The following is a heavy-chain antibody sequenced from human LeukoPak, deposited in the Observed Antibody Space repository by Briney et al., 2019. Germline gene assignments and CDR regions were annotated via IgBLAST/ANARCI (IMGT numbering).Heavy chain of an antibody. CDR3: PRGFLVFRGVSPGVDN. J-gene: IGHJ4*02. D-gene: IGHD3-10*01. V-gene: IGHV3-21*01. Sequence: GGSLRLSCAASGFTFSSYTMNWVRQAPGKGLEWVSSISRSSSYIYYADSMKGRFTISRDNAKNSLDLQMHSLRAEDTAVYYCPRGFLVFRGVSPGVDNWGQGTRVPVSS. CDR1: GFTFSSYT. CDR2: ISRSSSYI.